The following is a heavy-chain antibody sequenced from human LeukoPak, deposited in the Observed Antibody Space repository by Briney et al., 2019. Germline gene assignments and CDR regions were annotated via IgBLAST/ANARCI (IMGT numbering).Heavy chain of an antibody. D-gene: IGHD1-26*01. CDR3: AKVAGFSGSYEVDY. Sequence: PGRSLRLSCAASGFTFSSYTMNWVRQAPGKGLEWVSAISGSGGSTYYGDSVKGRFTISRDNSKNTLYPQMNSLRAEDTAVYYCAKVAGFSGSYEVDYWGQGTLVTVSS. CDR2: ISGSGGST. CDR1: GFTFSSYT. V-gene: IGHV3-23*01. J-gene: IGHJ4*02.